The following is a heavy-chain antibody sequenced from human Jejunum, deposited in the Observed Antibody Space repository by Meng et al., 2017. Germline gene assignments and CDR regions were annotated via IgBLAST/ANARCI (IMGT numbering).Heavy chain of an antibody. CDR2: VWPSGAT. CDR1: GVTTTAPFY. J-gene: IGHJ4*02. CDR3: ARAIRERYFDS. Sequence: QGPLQGPGPGRLKPSGTLSLTGTVSGVTTTAPFYWTWIRQAPGKGLEWIGEVWPSGATYYNPSLSSRITISIDTSNNQFSLEVAFLTAADTAVYYCARAIRERYFDSWGQGTLVTVSS. V-gene: IGHV4-4*02. D-gene: IGHD1-14*01.